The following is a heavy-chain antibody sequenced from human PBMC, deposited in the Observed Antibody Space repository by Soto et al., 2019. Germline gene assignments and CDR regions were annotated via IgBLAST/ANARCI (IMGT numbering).Heavy chain of an antibody. V-gene: IGHV4-34*01. D-gene: IGHD5-12*01. CDR1: GGSFSGYY. Sequence: SETLSLTCAVYGGSFSGYYWSWIRQPPGKGLEWIGEINHSGSTNYNPSLKSRVTISVDTSKNQFSLKLSSVTAAYTAVYYCARGGYIVATSFDYWGQGTLVTVSS. CDR3: ARGGYIVATSFDY. CDR2: INHSGST. J-gene: IGHJ4*02.